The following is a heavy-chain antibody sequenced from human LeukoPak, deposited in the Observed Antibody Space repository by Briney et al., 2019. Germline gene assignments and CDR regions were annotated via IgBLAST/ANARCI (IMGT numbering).Heavy chain of an antibody. D-gene: IGHD6-13*01. J-gene: IGHJ5*02. CDR1: GYTFTSYG. Sequence: HGASVKVSCKASGYTFTSYGISWVRQAPGQGLEWMGWISAYNGNTNYAQKLQGRVTMTTDTSTSTAYMELRSLRSDDTAVYYCARVLGISSWYVGNWFDPWGQGTLVTVSS. V-gene: IGHV1-18*01. CDR3: ARVLGISSWYVGNWFDP. CDR2: ISAYNGNT.